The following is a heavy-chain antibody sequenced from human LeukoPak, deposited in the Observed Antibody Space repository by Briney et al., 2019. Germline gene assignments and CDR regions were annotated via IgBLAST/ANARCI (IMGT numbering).Heavy chain of an antibody. Sequence: GGSLRLSCAGSGFTFSRFWISWVRQAPGKGLECVANVKQDGSEKYYVASVKGRFTISRDNAKNSLYLQMNSLRAEDTAVYYCAREYPRKGHDQWGQGTLVTVSS. J-gene: IGHJ4*02. CDR3: AREYPRKGHDQ. V-gene: IGHV3-7*05. CDR1: GFTFSRFW. CDR2: VKQDGSEK.